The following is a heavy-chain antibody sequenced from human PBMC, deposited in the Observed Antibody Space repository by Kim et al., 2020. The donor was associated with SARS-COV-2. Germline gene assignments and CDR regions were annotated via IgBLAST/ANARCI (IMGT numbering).Heavy chain of an antibody. J-gene: IGHJ4*02. CDR3: ARGSVTIFGVVIKGFDY. D-gene: IGHD3-3*01. CDR2: INHSGST. CDR1: GGSFSGYY. Sequence: SETLSLTCAVYGGSFSGYYWSWIRQPPGKGLEWIGEINHSGSTNYNPSLKSRVTISVDTSKNQFSLKLSSVTAADTAVYYCARGSVTIFGVVIKGFDYWGQGTLVTVSS. V-gene: IGHV4-34*01.